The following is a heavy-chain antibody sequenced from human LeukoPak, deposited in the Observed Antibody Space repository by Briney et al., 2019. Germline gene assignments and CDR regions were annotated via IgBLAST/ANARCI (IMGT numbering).Heavy chain of an antibody. CDR3: ARFGDSSGYYYDPLDY. CDR2: ISAYNGNT. Sequence: ASVTVSFKASGYTFTSYGISWVRQAPGQGLEWMGWISAYNGNTNYAQKLQGRVTMTTDTSTSTAYMELRSLRSDDTAVYYCARFGDSSGYYYDPLDYWGQGTLVTVSS. V-gene: IGHV1-18*01. D-gene: IGHD3-22*01. J-gene: IGHJ4*02. CDR1: GYTFTSYG.